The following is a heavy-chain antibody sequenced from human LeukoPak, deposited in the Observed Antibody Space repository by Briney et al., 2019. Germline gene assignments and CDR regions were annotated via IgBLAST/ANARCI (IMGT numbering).Heavy chain of an antibody. Sequence: GGSLRLSCAASGFTFSSYSMNWVRQAPGKGLEWVSSISSSSSYIYYVDSVKGRFTISRDNAKNSLYLQMNSLRAEDTAVYYCARDWKPVSSVAWSFDYWGQGTLVTVSS. CDR2: ISSSSSYI. V-gene: IGHV3-21*01. CDR1: GFTFSSYS. J-gene: IGHJ4*02. CDR3: ARDWKPVSSVAWSFDY. D-gene: IGHD6-19*01.